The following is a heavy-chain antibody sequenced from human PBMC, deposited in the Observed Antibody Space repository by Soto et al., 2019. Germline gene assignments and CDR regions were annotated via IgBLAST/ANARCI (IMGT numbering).Heavy chain of an antibody. CDR3: ARVLYDSSGYYSGFDY. Sequence: ASVKVSCKASGYTFTGYYIHWVRQAPGQGLEWMGWINPNSGGTNYAQKFQGRVTMTRDTSISTAYMELSRLRSDDTAVYYCARVLYDSSGYYSGFDYWGQGTLVTV. V-gene: IGHV1-2*02. CDR2: INPNSGGT. J-gene: IGHJ4*02. D-gene: IGHD3-22*01. CDR1: GYTFTGYY.